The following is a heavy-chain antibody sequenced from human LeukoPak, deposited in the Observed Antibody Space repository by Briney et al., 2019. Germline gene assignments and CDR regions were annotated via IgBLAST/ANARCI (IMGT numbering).Heavy chain of an antibody. V-gene: IGHV3-72*01. CDR3: SRDATGDH. Sequence: GGSLRLPCAVSGFTFSDHYMDWVRQAPGKGLEWVGRSRNRAKSYTTDYAASVKGRFTISRDDSKSTLYLQMNSLETEDTAVYYCSRDATGDHWGQGTLVSVSS. CDR1: GFTFSDHY. CDR2: SRNRAKSYTT. J-gene: IGHJ4*02.